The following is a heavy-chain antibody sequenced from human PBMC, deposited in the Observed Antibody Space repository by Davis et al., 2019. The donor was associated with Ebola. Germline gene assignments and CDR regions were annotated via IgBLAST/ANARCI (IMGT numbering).Heavy chain of an antibody. D-gene: IGHD5-12*01. V-gene: IGHV1-46*01. CDR3: ARDTVASGYHYYYYGMDV. CDR1: GYTFTGYY. Sequence: ASVKVSCKASGYTFTGYYMHWVRQAPGQGLEWMGIINPSGGSTSYAQKFQGRVTMTRDTSTSTVYMELSSLRSEDTAVYYCARDTVASGYHYYYYGMDVWGQGTTVTVSS. J-gene: IGHJ6*02. CDR2: INPSGGST.